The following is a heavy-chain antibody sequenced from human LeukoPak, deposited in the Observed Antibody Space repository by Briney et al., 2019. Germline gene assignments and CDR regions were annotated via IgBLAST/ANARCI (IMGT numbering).Heavy chain of an antibody. CDR1: GGSFSGYY. Sequence: SETLSLTCAVYGGSFSGYYWSWIRQPPGKGLEWIGEINHSGSTNYNPSLKSRVTISVDTSKNQFSLKLSSVTAADTAVYYCARATGYSSSWYRDWGQGTLVTVSS. CDR2: INHSGST. V-gene: IGHV4-34*01. D-gene: IGHD6-13*01. CDR3: ARATGYSSSWYRD. J-gene: IGHJ4*02.